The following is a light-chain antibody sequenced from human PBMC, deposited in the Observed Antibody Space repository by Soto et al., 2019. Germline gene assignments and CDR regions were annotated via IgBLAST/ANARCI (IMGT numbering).Light chain of an antibody. Sequence: EVVFTLSPGTLSLSPGERATLSCSASQSVSSNYLAWYQQNPGQAPRLLIYGASNRATGIPDRFSGSGSGTDFTLTISRLEPEDFAVYYCQQYGSSGTFGQGTKVDIK. CDR2: GAS. CDR1: QSVSSNY. V-gene: IGKV3-20*01. CDR3: QQYGSSGT. J-gene: IGKJ1*01.